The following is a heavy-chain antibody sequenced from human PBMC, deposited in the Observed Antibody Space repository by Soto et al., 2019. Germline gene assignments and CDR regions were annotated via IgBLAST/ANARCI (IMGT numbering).Heavy chain of an antibody. J-gene: IGHJ4*02. CDR2: IYSGGST. D-gene: IGHD5-18*01. CDR1: GFTFRDYY. V-gene: IGHV3-53*01. CDR3: ARDGYSYGYYDY. Sequence: GGSLRLSCAASGFTFRDYYMTWIRQAPGKGLEWVSVIYSGGSTYYADSVKGRFTISRDNSKNTLYLQMNSLRAEDTAVYYCARDGYSYGYYDYWGQGTLVTVSS.